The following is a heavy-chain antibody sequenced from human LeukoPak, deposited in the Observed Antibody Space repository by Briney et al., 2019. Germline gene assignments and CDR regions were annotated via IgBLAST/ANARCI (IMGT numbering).Heavy chain of an antibody. Sequence: GSLRLSCAASGFIFNKAWMNWVRQAPGKGTEWVGRIKSNNDGGTTDYASPVEGRFIISRDDSKNTIYLQMNRLIIDDTAIYYCTPVMVEDRGFWGQGTLVTVSS. J-gene: IGHJ4*02. V-gene: IGHV3-15*01. CDR3: TPVMVEDRGF. CDR1: GFIFNKAW. D-gene: IGHD2-21*01. CDR2: IKSNNDGGTT.